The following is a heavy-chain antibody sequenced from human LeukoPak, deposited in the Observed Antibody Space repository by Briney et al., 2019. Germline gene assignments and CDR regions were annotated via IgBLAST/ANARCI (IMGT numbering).Heavy chain of an antibody. CDR2: ISGSGGST. CDR3: AKYPYYDILTGYYNPHVGYFDY. CDR1: GFTFSSYA. J-gene: IGHJ4*02. V-gene: IGHV3-23*01. D-gene: IGHD3-9*01. Sequence: GGSLRLSCAASGFTFSSYAMSWVRQAPGKGLEWVSAISGSGGSTYYADSVKGRFTISRDNSKNTLYLQMNSLRAEDTAVYNCAKYPYYDILTGYYNPHVGYFDYWGQGTLVTISS.